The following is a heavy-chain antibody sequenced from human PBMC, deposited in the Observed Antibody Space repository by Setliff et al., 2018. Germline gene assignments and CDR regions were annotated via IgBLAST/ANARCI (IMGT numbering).Heavy chain of an antibody. D-gene: IGHD1-7*01. V-gene: IGHV4-38-2*01. J-gene: IGHJ4*02. CDR3: ARSLSTTLDY. CDR1: GYSISSGYY. CDR2: IYHSGST. Sequence: PSETLSLTCAVSGYSISSGYYWGWIRQPPGKGLEWIGSIYHSGSTYYNPSLKSRVTISVDTSKNQFSLKLASVTAADTAVYYCARSLSTTLDYWGQGTLVTVSS.